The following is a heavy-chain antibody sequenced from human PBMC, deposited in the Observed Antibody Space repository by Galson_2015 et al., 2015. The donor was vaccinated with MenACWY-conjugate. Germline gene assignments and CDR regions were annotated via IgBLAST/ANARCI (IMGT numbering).Heavy chain of an antibody. CDR3: ARNKGIAVAGTLPKYYYYYMDV. J-gene: IGHJ6*03. D-gene: IGHD6-19*01. CDR2: INHSGST. CDR1: GGSFSGYY. V-gene: IGHV4-34*01. Sequence: SETLSLTCAVYGGSFSGYYWSWIRQPPGKGQEWIGEINHSGSTNYNPSLKSRVTTSVDTSKNQFSLKLSSVTAADTAVYYCARNKGIAVAGTLPKYYYYYMDVWGKGTTVTVSS.